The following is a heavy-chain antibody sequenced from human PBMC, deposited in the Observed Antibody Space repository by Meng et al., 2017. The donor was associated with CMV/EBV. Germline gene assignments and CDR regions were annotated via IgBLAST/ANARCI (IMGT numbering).Heavy chain of an antibody. CDR3: ARSLDTWGSPYY. CDR1: GYRFITSD. D-gene: IGHD1-26*01. Sequence: ASVKVSCKASGYRFITSDIMWVRQAPGQGLEWMGWISPYNGKRNYAQKIEGRVTVTTDTSTSTAYMELTNLRSDDTAVYYCARSLDTWGSPYYWGQGTLVTVSS. V-gene: IGHV1-18*01. J-gene: IGHJ4*02. CDR2: ISPYNGKR.